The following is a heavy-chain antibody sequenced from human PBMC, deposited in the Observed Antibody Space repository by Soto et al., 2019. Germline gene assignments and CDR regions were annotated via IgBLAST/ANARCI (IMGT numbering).Heavy chain of an antibody. CDR2: ISGSGGST. D-gene: IGHD3-10*01. J-gene: IGHJ4*02. V-gene: IGHV3-23*01. CDR3: AKDLYRSDGSGKG. CDR1: GFTFSSYA. Sequence: GGSLRLSCAASGFTFSSYAMSWVRQAPGKGLEWVSAISGSGGSTYYADSVKGRFTISRDNSKNTLYLQMNSLRAEDTAVYYSAKDLYRSDGSGKGWGQGTLVTVSS.